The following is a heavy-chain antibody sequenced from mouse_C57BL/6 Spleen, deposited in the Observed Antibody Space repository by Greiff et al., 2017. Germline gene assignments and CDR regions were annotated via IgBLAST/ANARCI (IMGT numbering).Heavy chain of an antibody. D-gene: IGHD1-1*01. CDR1: GFTFSDAW. Sequence: EVMLVESGGGLVQPGGSMKLSCAASGFTFSDAWMDWVRQSPEKGLEWVAEIRNKDNNHATYYAESVKGRFTISRDDSKSSVYLQMNSLRAEDSGIYYCTRQDYYGSFAYWGQGTLVTVSA. V-gene: IGHV6-6*01. CDR3: TRQDYYGSFAY. CDR2: IRNKDNNHAT. J-gene: IGHJ3*01.